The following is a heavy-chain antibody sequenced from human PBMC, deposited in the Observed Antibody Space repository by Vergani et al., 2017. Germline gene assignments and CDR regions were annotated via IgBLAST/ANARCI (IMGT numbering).Heavy chain of an antibody. CDR1: GGSISSYY. CDR3: AKVSRDGYNLYQFDY. CDR2: ISGSGGST. D-gene: IGHD5-24*01. V-gene: IGHV3-23*01. Sequence: VQLQESGPGLVKPSETLSLTCTVSGGSISSYYWSWIRQPPGKGLEWVSGISGSGGSTYYADSVKGRFTISRDNSKNTLYLQMNSLRAEDTAVYYCAKVSRDGYNLYQFDYWGQGTLVTVSS. J-gene: IGHJ4*02.